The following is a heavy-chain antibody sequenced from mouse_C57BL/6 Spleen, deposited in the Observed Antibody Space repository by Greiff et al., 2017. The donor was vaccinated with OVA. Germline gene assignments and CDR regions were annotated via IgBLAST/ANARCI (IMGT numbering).Heavy chain of an antibody. V-gene: IGHV5-4*01. CDR2: ISDGGSYT. J-gene: IGHJ4*01. D-gene: IGHD2-4*01. Sequence: EVQLVESGGGLVKPGGSLKLSCAASGFTFSSYAMSWVRQTPEKRLEWVATISDGGSYTYYPDNVKGRFTISRDNAKNNLYLQMSHLKSEDTAMYYCARDRVTMITYYAMDYWGQGTSVTVSS. CDR1: GFTFSSYA. CDR3: ARDRVTMITYYAMDY.